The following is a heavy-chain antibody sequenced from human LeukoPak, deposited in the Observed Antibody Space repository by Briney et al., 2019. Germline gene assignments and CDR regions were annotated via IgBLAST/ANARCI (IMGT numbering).Heavy chain of an antibody. Sequence: GGSLRLSCAASGFTFSSYAMSWVRQAPGKGLVWVSRVSTDGSSTTYADSVKGRFTISRDNAKNTLDLQMNSLRAEDTAVYYCARDGQLAPRDNDYYYYMDVWGKGTTVTVSS. CDR3: ARDGQLAPRDNDYYYYMDV. D-gene: IGHD6-6*01. CDR1: GFTFSSYA. J-gene: IGHJ6*03. V-gene: IGHV3-74*01. CDR2: VSTDGSST.